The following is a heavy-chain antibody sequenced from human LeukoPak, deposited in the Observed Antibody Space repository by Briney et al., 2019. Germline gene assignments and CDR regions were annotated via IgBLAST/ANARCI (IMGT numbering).Heavy chain of an antibody. CDR2: IYSSGST. D-gene: IGHD3-10*01. CDR1: GGSISYYY. Sequence: SETLSLTCTVSGGSISYYYWSWIRQPAGKGLEWIGRIYSSGSTTYNPSLKSRVTMPVDTAKNQFSLILSSVTAADTAEYYCARDRGDLGNFDYWGQGTLVTVSS. V-gene: IGHV4-4*07. CDR3: ARDRGDLGNFDY. J-gene: IGHJ4*02.